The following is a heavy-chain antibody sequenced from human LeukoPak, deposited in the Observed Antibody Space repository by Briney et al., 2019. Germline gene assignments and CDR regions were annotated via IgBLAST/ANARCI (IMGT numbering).Heavy chain of an antibody. D-gene: IGHD6-13*01. CDR3: AKDCSSSWPCNWDY. CDR2: ISGSGGST. CDR1: GFTLSSYA. Sequence: QSGGSLRLSCAASGFTLSSYAMSWVRQAPGKGLEWVSAISGSGGSTYYADSVKGRFTISRDNSKNTLYLQMNSLRAEDTAVYYCAKDCSSSWPCNWDYWGQGTLVTVSS. J-gene: IGHJ4*02. V-gene: IGHV3-23*01.